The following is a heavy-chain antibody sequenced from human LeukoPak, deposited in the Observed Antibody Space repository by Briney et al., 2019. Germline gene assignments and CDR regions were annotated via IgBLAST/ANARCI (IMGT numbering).Heavy chain of an antibody. V-gene: IGHV1-69*13. CDR3: ARHTTSPHKYYYDSSGYGPLGY. J-gene: IGHJ4*02. Sequence: SVKVSCKASGGTFSSYAISWVRQAPGQGLEWMGGIITIFGIAKYAQKFQGRVTTTADESTSTAYMELSSLRSEDTAVYYCARHTTSPHKYYYDSSGYGPLGYWGQGTLVTVSS. CDR2: IITIFGIA. CDR1: GGTFSSYA. D-gene: IGHD3-22*01.